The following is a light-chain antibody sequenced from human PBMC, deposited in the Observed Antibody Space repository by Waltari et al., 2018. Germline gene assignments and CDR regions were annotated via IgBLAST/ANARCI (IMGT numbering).Light chain of an antibody. CDR2: AAS. Sequence: DIQLTQSPSFLSASVGDRVTITFRASQGISSYLVWYQQKPGKAPKVLISAASTLQTGVPSRFSGSGSGTEFTLTISSLQPEDFATYYCQQVNGYPLTFGGGTKVEIK. J-gene: IGKJ4*01. CDR3: QQVNGYPLT. V-gene: IGKV1-9*01. CDR1: QGISSY.